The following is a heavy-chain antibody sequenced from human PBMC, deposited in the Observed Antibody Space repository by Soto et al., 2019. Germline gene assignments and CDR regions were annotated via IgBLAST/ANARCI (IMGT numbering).Heavy chain of an antibody. J-gene: IGHJ6*02. Sequence: GSLRLSCAASGFTFDDYGMSWVRQAPGKGLEWVSGINWNGGSTGYADSVKGRFTISRDNAKNSLYLQMNSLRAEDTAVYYCASHYGDYYYYGMDVWGQGTTVTVSS. D-gene: IGHD4-17*01. CDR1: GFTFDDYG. CDR3: ASHYGDYYYYGMDV. V-gene: IGHV3-20*04. CDR2: INWNGGST.